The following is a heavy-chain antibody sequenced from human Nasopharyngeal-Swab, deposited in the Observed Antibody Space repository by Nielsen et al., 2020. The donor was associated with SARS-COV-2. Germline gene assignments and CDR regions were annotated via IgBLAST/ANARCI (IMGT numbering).Heavy chain of an antibody. CDR3: AKDSGAGFCNDGSCFPTNH. J-gene: IGHJ5*02. CDR1: GFTFSDYA. V-gene: IGHV3-23*01. Sequence: GGSLRLSCAASGFTFSDYAMNWVRQAPGKGLEWVSGISGTGDDKYYADSVKGRFTISRDRSKNTLYLQMNSLRAEDTAVYYCAKDSGAGFCNDGSCFPTNHWGQGTRVTVSS. D-gene: IGHD2-15*01. CDR2: ISGTGDDK.